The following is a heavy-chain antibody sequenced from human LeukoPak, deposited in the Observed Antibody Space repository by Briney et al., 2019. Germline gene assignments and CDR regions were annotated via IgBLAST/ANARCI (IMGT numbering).Heavy chain of an antibody. CDR2: ISSSGSTI. V-gene: IGHV3-48*03. CDR3: ARDKPLVVAAAFDY. J-gene: IGHJ4*02. D-gene: IGHD6-19*01. Sequence: PGGSLRLSCAASGFTFSSYEMNWVRQAPGKGLEWVSYISSSGSTIYYADSVKGRFTISRDNAKNSLYLQMNSLRAEDTAVYYCARDKPLVVAAAFDYWGQGTLVTVSS. CDR1: GFTFSSYE.